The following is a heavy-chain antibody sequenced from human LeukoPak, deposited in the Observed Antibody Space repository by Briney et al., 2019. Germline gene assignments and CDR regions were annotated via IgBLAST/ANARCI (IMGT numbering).Heavy chain of an antibody. CDR2: ISGSAST. V-gene: IGHV3-23*01. D-gene: IGHD1-26*01. CDR1: GFTSSSYA. Sequence: GGSLRLSCATSGFTSSSYAMSWVRQAPGKGLEWVSGISGSASTYYADSVKGRFTISRDNSKNTLYLQMSSLRAEDTAVYYCAISGGYWAWAHWGQGTLVTVSS. J-gene: IGHJ4*02. CDR3: AISGGYWAWAH.